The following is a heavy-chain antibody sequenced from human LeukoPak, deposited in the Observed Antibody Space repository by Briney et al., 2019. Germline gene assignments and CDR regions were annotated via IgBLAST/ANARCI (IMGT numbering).Heavy chain of an antibody. J-gene: IGHJ3*02. CDR1: GFTFSTYE. D-gene: IGHD6-19*01. Sequence: GGSLRLSCAASGFTFSTYEMNWVRQAPGKGLEWVSHISSSGSTIYYADSVKGRFTISRDNAKNSLYLQMNSLRAEDTAVYYCASSSGWSHDAFDIWGQGTMVTVSS. CDR2: ISSSGSTI. CDR3: ASSSGWSHDAFDI. V-gene: IGHV3-48*03.